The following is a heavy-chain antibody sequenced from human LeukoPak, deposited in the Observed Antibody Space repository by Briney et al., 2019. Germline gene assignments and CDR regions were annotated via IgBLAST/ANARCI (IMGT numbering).Heavy chain of an antibody. CDR3: AKVGAAGTLYYYYMDV. CDR2: ISGSGSST. V-gene: IGHV3-23*01. CDR1: GFTFSSYA. J-gene: IGHJ6*03. D-gene: IGHD6-13*01. Sequence: GGSLRLSCAAPGFTFSSYAMSWVRQAPGKGLEWVSTISGSGSSTYHADSVKGRFTISRDNSKNTLYLQMNSLKVEDTAVYYCAKVGAAGTLYYYYMDVWGKGTTVTVSS.